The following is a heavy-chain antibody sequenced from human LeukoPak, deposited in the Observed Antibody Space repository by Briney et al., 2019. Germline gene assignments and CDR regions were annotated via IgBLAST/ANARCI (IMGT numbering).Heavy chain of an antibody. D-gene: IGHD3-16*01. V-gene: IGHV3-9*03. J-gene: IGHJ6*03. CDR3: AKGGGGRLIYYYYMDV. CDR2: ITWNSDNI. Sequence: GGSLRLSCAASGFTFDDCAMHWVRQAPGKGLEWVSGITWNSDNIEYADSVKGRFTISRDNAKNSLYLQMNSLRAEDMALYYCAKGGGGRLIYYYYMDVWGKGTTVTVSS. CDR1: GFTFDDCA.